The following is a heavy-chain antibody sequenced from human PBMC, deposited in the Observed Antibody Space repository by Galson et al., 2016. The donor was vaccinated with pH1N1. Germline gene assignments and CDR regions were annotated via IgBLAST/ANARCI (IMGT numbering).Heavy chain of an antibody. D-gene: IGHD3-22*01. J-gene: IGHJ4*02. CDR3: VKLDSSGYYYGRFDS. V-gene: IGHV3-23*01. CDR2: ISGSGGST. CDR1: GFTFSNFV. Sequence: SLRLSCAASGFTFSNFVMSWVRQAPGMGLEWVSTISGSGGSTYYADSVKGRSTISRDNSKNTVYLQMNSLRAEDTAIYYCVKLDSSGYYYGRFDSWGQGTLVTVSS.